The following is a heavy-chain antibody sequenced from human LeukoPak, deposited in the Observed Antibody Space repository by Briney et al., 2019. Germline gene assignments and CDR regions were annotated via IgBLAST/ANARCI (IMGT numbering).Heavy chain of an antibody. CDR2: VENDGRGT. CDR3: AREGDKSAWETYRDPFDI. J-gene: IGHJ3*02. D-gene: IGHD3-16*02. V-gene: IGHV3-74*03. CDR1: GFRFSNYW. Sequence: PGGSLRLSCVASGFRFSNYWMNWVRQVPGKGLVWVARVENDGRGTTHADSVRGRFTISRDNAKNTVYLQMNGLRVEDTAIYYCAREGDKSAWETYRDPFDIWGHGTRVTVSS.